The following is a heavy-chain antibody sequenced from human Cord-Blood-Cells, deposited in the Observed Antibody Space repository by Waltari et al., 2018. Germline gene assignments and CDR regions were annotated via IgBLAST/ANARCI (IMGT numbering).Heavy chain of an antibody. J-gene: IGHJ5*02. CDR2: IYWGDDK. D-gene: IGHD6-6*01. V-gene: IGHV2-5*02. Sequence: QITLKESGPTLVKPTQTLTLTCTFSGFSLSTSGVGVGWLRQPPGKALEWLSLIYWGDDKRYSPALKSRLTITKDTSKNKLVLTRTDMDPVDTARYYCAHRRQSSSSNWFDPWGQGTLVTVSS. CDR3: AHRRQSSSSNWFDP. CDR1: GFSLSTSGVG.